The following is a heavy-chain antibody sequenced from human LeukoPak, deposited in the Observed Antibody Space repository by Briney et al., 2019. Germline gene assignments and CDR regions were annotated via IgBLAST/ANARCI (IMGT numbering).Heavy chain of an antibody. D-gene: IGHD2-2*01. CDR1: GFTYSSYA. Sequence: GGSLRLSCAVSGFTYSSYAMSWVRQAPGKGPEWVSSISGSGGSTYYADSVKGRFTISRDNSKNTLYLQMNSLRAEDTAVYYCAKGGLGCSSTSCFDYWGQGTLVTVSS. CDR2: ISGSGGST. J-gene: IGHJ4*02. V-gene: IGHV3-23*01. CDR3: AKGGLGCSSTSCFDY.